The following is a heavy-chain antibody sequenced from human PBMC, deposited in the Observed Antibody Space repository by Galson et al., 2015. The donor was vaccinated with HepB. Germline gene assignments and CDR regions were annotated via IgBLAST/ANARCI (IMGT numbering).Heavy chain of an antibody. CDR1: GFTFSSYA. V-gene: IGHV3-23*01. D-gene: IGHD2-2*03. CDR3: ASPGYCSSTSCHYYYYGMDV. Sequence: LRLSCAASGFTFSSYAMSWVRQAPGKGLEWVSAISGSGGSTYYADSVKGRFTISRDNSKNTLYLQMNSLRAEDTAVYYCASPGYCSSTSCHYYYYGMDVWGQGTTVTVSS. CDR2: ISGSGGST. J-gene: IGHJ6*02.